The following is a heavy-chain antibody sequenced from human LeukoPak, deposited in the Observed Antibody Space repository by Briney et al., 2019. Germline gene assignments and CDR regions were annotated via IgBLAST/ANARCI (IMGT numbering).Heavy chain of an antibody. CDR2: INPSGGST. J-gene: IGHJ4*02. CDR1: GYTFTSYY. Sequence: ASVKVSCKASGYTFTSYYMHWVRQAPGRGLEWMGIINPSGGSTSYAQKFQGRVTMTRDTSTSTVYMELSSLRSEDTAVYYCAGDVNKYSCPDYWGQGTLVTVSS. CDR3: AGDVNKYSCPDY. V-gene: IGHV1-46*01. D-gene: IGHD5-18*01.